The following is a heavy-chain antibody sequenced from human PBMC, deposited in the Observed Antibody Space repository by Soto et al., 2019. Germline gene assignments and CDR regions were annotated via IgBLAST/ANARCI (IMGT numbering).Heavy chain of an antibody. V-gene: IGHV3-21*01. J-gene: IGHJ6*02. D-gene: IGHD2-2*01. CDR1: GFTFSSYS. CDR2: ISSSSSSYI. CDR3: AREYLLGYCSSTSCYPPYSSSSGNYYYGMDV. Sequence: GGSLRLSCAASGFTFSSYSMNWVRQAPGKWLEWVSSISSSSSSYIYYADSVKGRFTISRDNAKNSLYPQMNSLRAEDTAVYYCAREYLLGYCSSTSCYPPYSSSSGNYYYGMDVWGQGXTVTVSS.